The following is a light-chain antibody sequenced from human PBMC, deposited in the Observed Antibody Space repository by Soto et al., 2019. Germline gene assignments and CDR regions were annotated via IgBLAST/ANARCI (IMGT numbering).Light chain of an antibody. CDR2: DVN. V-gene: IGLV2-14*03. CDR1: SSDVGGYNY. J-gene: IGLJ1*01. CDR3: RPSTFNLFYV. Sequence: QSVLTQPASVSGAPGQSITISCTGTSSDVGGYNYVSWYQHHPGKAPKLMIYDVNNRPSGVSLRFSGSKSGNTASLTISGHLPDYWFDYYCRPSTFNLFYVFATG.